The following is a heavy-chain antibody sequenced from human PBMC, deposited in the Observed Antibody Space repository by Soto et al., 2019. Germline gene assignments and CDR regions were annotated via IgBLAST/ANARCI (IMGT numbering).Heavy chain of an antibody. J-gene: IGHJ6*02. Sequence: PGGSLRLSCAASGFTFRSYAMSWVRQAPGKGLEWVSGISGSGGTTYYADSVKGRFTISRDNSKNTLYLQMNSLRAEDTAVYYCARDDCTNGVCYNGMDVWGQGTTVTVSS. CDR2: ISGSGGTT. D-gene: IGHD2-8*01. V-gene: IGHV3-23*01. CDR1: GFTFRSYA. CDR3: ARDDCTNGVCYNGMDV.